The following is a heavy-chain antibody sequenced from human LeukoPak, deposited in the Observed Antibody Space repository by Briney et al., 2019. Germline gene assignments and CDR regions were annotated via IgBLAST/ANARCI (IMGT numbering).Heavy chain of an antibody. Sequence: GASVKVSCKASGYTFTSYYMHWVRQAPGQGLEWMGIINPSGGSTSYAQKFQGRVTMTRDMSTSTVYMELSSLRSEDTAVYYCARAPTYNWNGGYYYYMDVWGKGTTVTISS. CDR3: ARAPTYNWNGGYYYYMDV. D-gene: IGHD1-1*01. CDR1: GYTFTSYY. CDR2: INPSGGST. V-gene: IGHV1-46*01. J-gene: IGHJ6*03.